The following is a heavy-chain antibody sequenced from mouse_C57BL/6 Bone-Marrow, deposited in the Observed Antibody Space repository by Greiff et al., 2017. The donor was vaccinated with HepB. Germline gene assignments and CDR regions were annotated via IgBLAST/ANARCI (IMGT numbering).Heavy chain of an antibody. J-gene: IGHJ3*01. CDR3: ARGYYLFAY. CDR2: IYPRSGNT. D-gene: IGHD5-5*01. V-gene: IGHV1-81*01. Sequence: QVLLQQSGAELARPGASVKLSCKASGYTFTSYGISWVKQRTGQGLEWIGEIYPRSGNTYYNEKFKGKATLTADKSSSTAYMELRSLTSEDSAVYFCARGYYLFAYWGQGTLVTVSA. CDR1: GYTFTSYG.